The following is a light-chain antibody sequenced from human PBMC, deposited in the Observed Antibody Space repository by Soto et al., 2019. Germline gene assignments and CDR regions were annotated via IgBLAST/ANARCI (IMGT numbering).Light chain of an antibody. Sequence: QSVLTQPPSVSGAPGQRVTISCTGSSSNIGAGYDVHWYQQLPGTAPKLAIYGNRNRPSGVPDRFSGSKSGTSASLAITGLQAEDEADYYCQSYDSSLSGSKVVFGGGTKLTVL. CDR1: SSNIGAGYD. CDR2: GNR. J-gene: IGLJ2*01. V-gene: IGLV1-40*01. CDR3: QSYDSSLSGSKVV.